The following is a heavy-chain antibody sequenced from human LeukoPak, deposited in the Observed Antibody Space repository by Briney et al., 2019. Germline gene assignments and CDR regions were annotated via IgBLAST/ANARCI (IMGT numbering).Heavy chain of an antibody. V-gene: IGHV3-21*01. J-gene: IGHJ4*02. D-gene: IGHD3-16*01. Sequence: PGGSLRLSCAASGFTFSSYSMNWVRQAPGKGLEWVSSISSISSYIYYADSVKGRFTIFRDNSKNTLDLQMNSLRHEDTAVYYCSRHLSTRPRLRQIVPSLRYWGQGTLVTVSS. CDR3: SRHLSTRPRLRQIVPSLRY. CDR1: GFTFSSYS. CDR2: ISSISSYI.